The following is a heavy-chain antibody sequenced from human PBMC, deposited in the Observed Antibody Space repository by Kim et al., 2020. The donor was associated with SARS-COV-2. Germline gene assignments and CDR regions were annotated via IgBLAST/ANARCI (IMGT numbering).Heavy chain of an antibody. D-gene: IGHD3-10*01. V-gene: IGHV3-23*01. J-gene: IGHJ4*02. Sequence: YYADSVKGRFTISRDNSKNTLYLQMNSLRAEDTAVYYCAKSIRVRGVILGWGQGTLVTVSS. CDR3: AKSIRVRGVILG.